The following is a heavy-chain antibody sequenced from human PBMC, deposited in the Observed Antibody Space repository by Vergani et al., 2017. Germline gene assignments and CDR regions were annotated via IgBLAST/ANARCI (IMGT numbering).Heavy chain of an antibody. CDR1: GDSISSNNC. CDR3: ATSGYRRWGYYFDY. D-gene: IGHD2-2*02. V-gene: IGHV4-4*03. J-gene: IGHJ4*02. CDR2: ICHTEDT. Sequence: QVQLQESGPGLVKPPGTLSLTCAVSGDSISSNNCWTWVRQPPGKGLEWIGEICHTEDTKYSPSLKSRVTVSVDESRNLFSLRLNSVTAADTAVYYCATSGYRRWGYYFDYWGQGSLVTVSS.